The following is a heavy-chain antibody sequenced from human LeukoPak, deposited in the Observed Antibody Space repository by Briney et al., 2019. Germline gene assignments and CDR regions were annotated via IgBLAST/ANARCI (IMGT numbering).Heavy chain of an antibody. Sequence: SETLSLTCTVSGYSISSDYYWGWIRQSPGKGLEWIGSIYHTGTTYYNPSLKSRVTISIDTSKNQFSLKLSSVTAADSALYYCARGYLSSWYFNWFDPWGQGTLVTVSS. V-gene: IGHV4-38-2*02. CDR2: IYHTGTT. J-gene: IGHJ5*02. CDR1: GYSISSDYY. D-gene: IGHD6-13*01. CDR3: ARGYLSSWYFNWFDP.